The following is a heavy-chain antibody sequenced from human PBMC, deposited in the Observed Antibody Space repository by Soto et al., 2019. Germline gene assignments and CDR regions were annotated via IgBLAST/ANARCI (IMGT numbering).Heavy chain of an antibody. V-gene: IGHV3-30-3*01. CDR3: ARQLLVVMMGYDAFDS. CDR2: ISYDGSNK. D-gene: IGHD2-15*01. J-gene: IGHJ3*02. Sequence: QVQLVESGGGVVQPGRSLRLSCAASGFTFSSYAMHCVRQAPGKGLEWVAVISYDGSNKYYADSVNGRFTISRDNSENTWYLQMNSLRAEETAVYYCARQLLVVMMGYDAFDSWGQGTMVTVSS. CDR1: GFTFSSYA.